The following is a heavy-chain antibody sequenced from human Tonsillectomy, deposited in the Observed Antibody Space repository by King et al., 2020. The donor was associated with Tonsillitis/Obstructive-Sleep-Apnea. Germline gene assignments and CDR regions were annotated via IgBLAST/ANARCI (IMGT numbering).Heavy chain of an antibody. CDR2: ISGSGGST. D-gene: IGHD6-13*01. CDR1: GVTFSSYA. V-gene: IGHV3-23*01. CDR3: AKEPGVAAAVEYFQH. Sequence: VQSGGSLRLSCAASGVTFSSYAMSWVRQAPGKGLEWVSGISGSGGSTYYADSVKGRFNISRDNSKNTLYLQMNSLRAEDTAVYYCAKEPGVAAAVEYFQHWGQGTLVTVSS. J-gene: IGHJ1*01.